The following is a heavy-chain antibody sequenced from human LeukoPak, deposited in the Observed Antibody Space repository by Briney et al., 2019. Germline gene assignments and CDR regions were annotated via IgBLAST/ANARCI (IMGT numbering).Heavy chain of an antibody. Sequence: SETLSLTCAVYGGSFSGYYWSWIRQPPGKGLEWIGEINHSGSTNYNPSLKSRVTISVDTSKNQFSLKLSSVTAADTAVYYCARVTYYYGSGSHWGQGTLVTVSS. D-gene: IGHD3-10*01. CDR1: GGSFSGYY. J-gene: IGHJ4*02. V-gene: IGHV4-34*01. CDR3: ARVTYYYGSGSH. CDR2: INHSGST.